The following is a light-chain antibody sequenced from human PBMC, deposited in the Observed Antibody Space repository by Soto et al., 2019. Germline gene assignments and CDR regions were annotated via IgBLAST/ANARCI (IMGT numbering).Light chain of an antibody. V-gene: IGKV3-20*01. CDR1: QSVSSSF. CDR2: RAS. CDR3: QQYESSPLT. J-gene: IGKJ4*01. Sequence: EIVLTQSPDTLSLSPGERATLSCRASQSVSSSFLAWYQQKPGQAPRLLIYRASSRATGIPDRFTGSGSGKDFTLTVSRLEPEDFAVYYCQQYESSPLTFGGGAKVEIK.